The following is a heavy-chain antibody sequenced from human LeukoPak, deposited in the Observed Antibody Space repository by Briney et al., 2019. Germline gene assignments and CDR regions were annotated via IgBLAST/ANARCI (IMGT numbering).Heavy chain of an antibody. V-gene: IGHV4-4*07. Sequence: SETLSLTCTVSGASISTYYWSWIRQPAGKGLERIGRIYTSGSTNYNPSPKSRVTMSVDTSKHQFSLKLSSVTAADTAVYYCARDRRGYDWFDPWGQGTLVTVSS. CDR2: IYTSGST. CDR1: GASISTYY. J-gene: IGHJ5*02. CDR3: ARDRRGYDWFDP. D-gene: IGHD3-22*01.